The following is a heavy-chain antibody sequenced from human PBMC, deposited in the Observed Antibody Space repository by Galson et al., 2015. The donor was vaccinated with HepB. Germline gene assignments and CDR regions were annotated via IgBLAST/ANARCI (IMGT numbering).Heavy chain of an antibody. CDR2: IYYSGST. CDR1: GGSISSYY. J-gene: IGHJ6*03. Sequence: LSLTCTVSGGSISSYYWSWIRQPPGKGLEWIGYIYYSGSTNYNPSLKSRVTISVDTSKNQFSLKLSSVTAADTAVYYCARDGVGGALYYYYYMDVWGKGTTVTVSS. CDR3: ARDGVGGALYYYYYMDV. D-gene: IGHD3-16*01. V-gene: IGHV4-59*01.